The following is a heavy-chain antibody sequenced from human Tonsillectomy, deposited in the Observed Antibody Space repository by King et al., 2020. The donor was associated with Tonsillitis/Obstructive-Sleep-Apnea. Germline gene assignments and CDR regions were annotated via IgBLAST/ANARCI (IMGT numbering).Heavy chain of an antibody. Sequence: VQLVESGGGLVKPGGSLRLSCAASGFTFSSYTMNWGRRAPGKGLEWVSSISSSSSYIYYADSMKGRFTISRDNAKNSLYLQMNSLRAEDTAVYYCARDLDCSGGSCPFDYWGQGTLVTVSS. D-gene: IGHD2-15*01. CDR3: ARDLDCSGGSCPFDY. CDR1: GFTFSSYT. J-gene: IGHJ4*02. V-gene: IGHV3-21*01. CDR2: ISSSSSYI.